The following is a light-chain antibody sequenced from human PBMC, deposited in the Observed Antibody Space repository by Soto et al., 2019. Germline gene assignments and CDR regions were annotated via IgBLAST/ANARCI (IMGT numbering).Light chain of an antibody. J-gene: IGKJ4*01. CDR2: GAS. Sequence: TVLTQSPATLSVSPGERATLSCRASQSVSSNLAWYQQKPGQAPRLLICGASTRATGIPARFSGSGSGTEFTLTISSLQSEDFAVYYCQQYNNWPPLTFGGGTKVDI. CDR1: QSVSSN. CDR3: QQYNNWPPLT. V-gene: IGKV3-15*01.